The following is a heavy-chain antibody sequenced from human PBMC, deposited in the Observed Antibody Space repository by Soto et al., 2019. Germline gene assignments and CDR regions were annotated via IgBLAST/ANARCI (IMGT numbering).Heavy chain of an antibody. CDR1: GYTFTNFG. CDR2: ISAYTDTP. D-gene: IGHD1-1*01. J-gene: IGHJ5*02. CDR3: ARVIQGVEAWFDP. V-gene: IGHV1-18*01. Sequence: ASVKVSCKASGYTFTNFGVTWVRRAPGQGLEWMGWISAYTDTPNYAQKFQGRVTMTIDTSTSTAYMDLRSLTPDDTAVYYCARVIQGVEAWFDPWGQGTLVTVSS.